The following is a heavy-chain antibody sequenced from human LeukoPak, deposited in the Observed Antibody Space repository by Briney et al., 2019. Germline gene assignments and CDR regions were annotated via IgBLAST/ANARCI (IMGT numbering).Heavy chain of an antibody. D-gene: IGHD2-2*01. CDR3: ARSAAGICSSTSCYVGSFDI. CDR2: INHSGST. Sequence: SETLSLTCAVYGGSFSGYYWSWIRQPPGKGLEWIGEINHSGSTNYNPSLKSRVTISVDTSKNQFSLKLSSVTAADTAVYYCARSAAGICSSTSCYVGSFDIWGQGTMVTVSS. CDR1: GGSFSGYY. J-gene: IGHJ3*02. V-gene: IGHV4-34*01.